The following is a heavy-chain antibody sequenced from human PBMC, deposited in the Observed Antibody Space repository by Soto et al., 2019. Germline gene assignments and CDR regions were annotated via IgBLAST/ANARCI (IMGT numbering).Heavy chain of an antibody. V-gene: IGHV4-31*11. D-gene: IGHD4-17*01. CDR1: GGSISSGVFA. CDR2: IYYSGST. Sequence: PSETLYLTRAVSGGSISSGVFAWSWIRQPPGKGLEWIGHIYYSGSTYYNPSLKSRVTISVDTSKNQFSLKLSSVTAADTAVYYCARDGGMTTVVSNWFDPWGQGTLVTVSS. CDR3: ARDGGMTTVVSNWFDP. J-gene: IGHJ5*02.